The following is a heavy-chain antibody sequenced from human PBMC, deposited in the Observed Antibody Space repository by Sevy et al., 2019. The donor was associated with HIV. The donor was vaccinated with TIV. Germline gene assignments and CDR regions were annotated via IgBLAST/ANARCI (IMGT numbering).Heavy chain of an antibody. CDR3: AGRNDFAF. CDR2: VYYTGCT. J-gene: IGHJ3*01. V-gene: IGHV4-59*08. CDR1: GGSINSDH. Sequence: SETLSLTCTVSGGSINSDHWNWIRQPPGKGLEWIGYVYYTGCTKYNPSLKNRVTISVDMTKNQFSLKLTSVTAADTAVYYCAGRNDFAFWGQGTMVTVSS.